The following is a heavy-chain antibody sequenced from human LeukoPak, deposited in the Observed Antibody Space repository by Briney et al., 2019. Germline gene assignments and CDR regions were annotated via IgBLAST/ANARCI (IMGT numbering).Heavy chain of an antibody. CDR1: GFTFSSYS. Sequence: GGSLRLSCAASGFTFSSYSMTWVRQAPGKGLEWVSSISSSSSYIYYADSVKGRFTISRDNAKNSLYLQMNSLRAEDTAVYYCARYYTWYSHGFDYWGQGTLVTVSS. CDR3: ARYYTWYSHGFDY. V-gene: IGHV3-21*01. CDR2: ISSSSSYI. D-gene: IGHD5-18*01. J-gene: IGHJ4*02.